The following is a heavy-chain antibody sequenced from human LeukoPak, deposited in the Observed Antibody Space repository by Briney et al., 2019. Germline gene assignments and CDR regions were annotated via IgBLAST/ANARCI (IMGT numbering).Heavy chain of an antibody. CDR3: ARDPSTIVGAYYYYYYMDV. CDR2: INPSGGST. J-gene: IGHJ6*03. D-gene: IGHD1-26*01. V-gene: IGHV1-46*01. Sequence: ASVKVSCKASGYTFTSYYMHWVRQAPGQGLEWMGIINPSGGSTSYAQKFQGRVIMTRDTSISTAYMELSRLRSDDTAVYYCARDPSTIVGAYYYYYYMDVWGKGTTVTVSS. CDR1: GYTFTSYY.